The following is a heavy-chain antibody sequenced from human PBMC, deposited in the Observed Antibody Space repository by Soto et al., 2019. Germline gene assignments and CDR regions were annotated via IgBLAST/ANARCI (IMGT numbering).Heavy chain of an antibody. CDR3: ARENDCSSTSCAQASYYYYGMDV. CDR1: GYTFTSYD. D-gene: IGHD2-2*01. CDR2: MNPNSGNT. J-gene: IGHJ6*02. Sequence: ASVKVSCKASGYTFTSYDINWVRQATGQGLEWMGWMNPNSGNTGYAQKFQGRVTMTRNTSISTAYMELSSLRSEDTAVYYCARENDCSSTSCAQASYYYYGMDVWGQGTTVTVSS. V-gene: IGHV1-8*01.